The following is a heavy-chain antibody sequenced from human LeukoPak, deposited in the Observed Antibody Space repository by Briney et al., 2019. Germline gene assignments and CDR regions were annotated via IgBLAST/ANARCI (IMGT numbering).Heavy chain of an antibody. V-gene: IGHV1-69*04. J-gene: IGHJ4*02. CDR1: GGTFSGYA. CDR3: ASGANTVTNHDY. Sequence: ASVKVSCKASGGTFSGYAISWVRQAPGQGLEWMGRIIPILGIANYAQKFQGRVTITADKSTSTAYMELSSLRSEDTAVYYCASGANTVTNHDYWGQGTLVTVSS. CDR2: IIPILGIA. D-gene: IGHD4-17*01.